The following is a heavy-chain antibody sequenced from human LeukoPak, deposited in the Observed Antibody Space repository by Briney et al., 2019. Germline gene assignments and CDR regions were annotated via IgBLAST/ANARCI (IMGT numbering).Heavy chain of an antibody. V-gene: IGHV1-46*01. CDR2: INLSCGST. D-gene: IGHD1-26*01. Sequence: ASVKVSCKASGYTFTSYYMHWVRQAPGQGLEWMGIINLSCGSTPYAQTFQARVTMTRDTSTTTVYMELSSLRSEDTAVYYCARDHEWELMEDYWGQGTLVTVSS. J-gene: IGHJ4*02. CDR3: ARDHEWELMEDY. CDR1: GYTFTSYY.